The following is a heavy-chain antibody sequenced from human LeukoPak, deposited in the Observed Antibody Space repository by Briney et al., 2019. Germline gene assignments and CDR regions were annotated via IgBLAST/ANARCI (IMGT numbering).Heavy chain of an antibody. Sequence: ASVKVSCKASGYTFTGYYMHWVRQAPGQGLEWMGWINPNSGGTNYAQKFQGRVTMTRNTSISTAYMELSSLRSEDTAVYYCARGVYYYGSGSYYTLFDYWGQGTLVTVSS. J-gene: IGHJ4*02. CDR3: ARGVYYYGSGSYYTLFDY. D-gene: IGHD3-10*01. CDR2: INPNSGGT. CDR1: GYTFTGYY. V-gene: IGHV1-2*02.